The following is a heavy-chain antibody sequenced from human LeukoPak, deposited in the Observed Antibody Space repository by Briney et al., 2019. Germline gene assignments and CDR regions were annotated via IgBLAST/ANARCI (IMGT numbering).Heavy chain of an antibody. Sequence: SETLSLTCTVSGGSIRSSYYHWVWVRQPPGKALEWIGSIYYTGNTYYNPSLKSRVTISVDTSKNQFSLKLSSVTAADTAVYYCARSGYYDSSGYLNWFDPWGQGTLVTVSS. D-gene: IGHD3-22*01. V-gene: IGHV4-39*07. CDR3: ARSGYYDSSGYLNWFDP. CDR1: GGSIRSSYYH. CDR2: IYYTGNT. J-gene: IGHJ5*02.